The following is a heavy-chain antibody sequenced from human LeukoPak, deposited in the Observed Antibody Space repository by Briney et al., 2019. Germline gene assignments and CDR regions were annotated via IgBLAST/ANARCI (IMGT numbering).Heavy chain of an antibody. D-gene: IGHD3-10*01. CDR2: ISGTSSYI. Sequence: PGGSLRLSCAASGFTFSSYSMNWVRQVPGKGLEGVSFISGTSSYIYYADSVKGRFTISRDNAKNSLYLQMNSLRAEDTAVYYCARGEYGSGSYHIDHWGQGTLVTVSS. CDR3: ARGEYGSGSYHIDH. CDR1: GFTFSSYS. J-gene: IGHJ4*02. V-gene: IGHV3-21*01.